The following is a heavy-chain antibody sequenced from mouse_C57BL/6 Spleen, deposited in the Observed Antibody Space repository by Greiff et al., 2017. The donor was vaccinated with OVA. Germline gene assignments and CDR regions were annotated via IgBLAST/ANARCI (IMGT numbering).Heavy chain of an antibody. J-gene: IGHJ2*01. CDR2: INPSTGGT. V-gene: IGHV1-42*01. Sequence: VQLQQSGPELVKPGASVKISCKASGYSFTGYYMNWVKQSPEKSLEWIGEINPSTGGTTYNQKFKAKATLTVDKSSSTAYMQLKSLTSEDSAVYYCASYGYEYYFDYWGQGTTLTVSS. CDR3: ASYGYEYYFDY. CDR1: GYSFTGYY. D-gene: IGHD2-2*01.